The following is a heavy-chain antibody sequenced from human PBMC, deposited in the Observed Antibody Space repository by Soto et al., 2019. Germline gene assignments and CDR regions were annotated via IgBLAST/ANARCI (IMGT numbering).Heavy chain of an antibody. J-gene: IGHJ3*02. CDR3: ARGLATLPVFAFDI. CDR2: IYWSGDE. Sequence: SGPTLVNPTQTLTLTCSFSGFSLSTSGVGVGWIRQSPGKALEWLALIYWSGDEHYRPSLKSRLSIIKDTSKNHVVLIMTDMDPVDTATYYCARGLATLPVFAFDIWGPGTMVTL. D-gene: IGHD6-6*01. CDR1: GFSLSTSGVG. V-gene: IGHV2-5*01.